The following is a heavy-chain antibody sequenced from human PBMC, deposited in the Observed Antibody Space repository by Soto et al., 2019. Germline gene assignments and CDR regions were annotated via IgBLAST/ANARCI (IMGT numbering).Heavy chain of an antibody. D-gene: IGHD1-26*01. J-gene: IGHJ3*02. CDR3: AIHGITGSHYDAFDI. V-gene: IGHV4-39*01. Sequence: SETLSLTCTVSGGSISSSSCHWGWVRQPPGKGLEWIASIKYSGTTFYNPSLKSRVTLSVDTSKNQFALKLSSVTAAETAIYYCAIHGITGSHYDAFDIWGQGTMVTVSS. CDR1: GGSISSSSCH. CDR2: IKYSGTT.